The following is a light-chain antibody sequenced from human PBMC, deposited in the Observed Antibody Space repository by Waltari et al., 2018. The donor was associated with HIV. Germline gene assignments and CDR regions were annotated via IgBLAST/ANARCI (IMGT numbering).Light chain of an antibody. Sequence: SYELTQPPSVSASHGQTDRITCSGDALPKQYAYWYQQKAGQAPVLVIYKDSGRPSGIPERFSGSSSGKTVTLTISGVQAEDEADYYCESAHSSLWVFGGGTKLTVL. J-gene: IGLJ3*02. V-gene: IGLV3-25*03. CDR3: ESAHSSLWV. CDR1: ALPKQY. CDR2: KDS.